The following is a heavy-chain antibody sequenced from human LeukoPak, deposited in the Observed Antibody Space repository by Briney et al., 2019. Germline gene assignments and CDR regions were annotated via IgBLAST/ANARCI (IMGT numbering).Heavy chain of an antibody. J-gene: IGHJ4*02. D-gene: IGHD1-26*01. Sequence: GASVKVSCKASGYTFTGYYMHWVRQAPGQGLEWMGWINPNSGGTNYAQKFQGRVTMTRDTSISTAYMELSRLRSDDTAVYYCARDEGGSYPANYDYWGQGTLVTVSS. CDR2: INPNSGGT. V-gene: IGHV1-2*02. CDR3: ARDEGGSYPANYDY. CDR1: GYTFTGYY.